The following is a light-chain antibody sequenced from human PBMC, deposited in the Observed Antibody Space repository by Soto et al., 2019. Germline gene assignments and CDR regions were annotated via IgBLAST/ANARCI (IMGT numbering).Light chain of an antibody. CDR3: KQYNTGWT. CDR2: DAS. Sequence: DTQMTQSPYTLSASVGDSVTITCRASQSISRWLAWYQQKPGKAPNLLIYDASSLESGVPSRFSGSGSGTEFTLTISSLQPDDFATYYCKQYNTGWTFGQGTKVEIK. CDR1: QSISRW. J-gene: IGKJ1*01. V-gene: IGKV1-5*01.